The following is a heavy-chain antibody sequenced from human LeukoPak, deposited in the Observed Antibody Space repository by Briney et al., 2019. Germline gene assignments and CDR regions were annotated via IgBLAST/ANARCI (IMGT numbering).Heavy chain of an antibody. J-gene: IGHJ4*02. Sequence: PGRSLRLSCAASGFTFSSYAMHWVRQAPGKGLEWVAVISYDGSNKKYGDSVKGRFTISRDNSKNTLDLQMNSLRAEDTAVYYCARDDLRDGYNYYPYWGQGTLVTVSS. V-gene: IGHV3-30*04. CDR3: ARDDLRDGYNYYPY. D-gene: IGHD5-24*01. CDR2: ISYDGSNK. CDR1: GFTFSSYA.